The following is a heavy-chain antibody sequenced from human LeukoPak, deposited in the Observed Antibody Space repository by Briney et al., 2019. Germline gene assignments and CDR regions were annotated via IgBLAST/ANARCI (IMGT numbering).Heavy chain of an antibody. V-gene: IGHV3-7*01. Sequence: GGSLRLSCAASGFTFSSYWMSWVRQAPGKGLEWVANIKQDGSEKYYVDSVKGRFTISRDNSKNTLYLQMNSLRAEDTAVYYCAKDPRLGWFGESYYYYYGMDVWGQGTTVTVSS. CDR3: AKDPRLGWFGESYYYYYGMDV. CDR2: IKQDGSEK. D-gene: IGHD3-10*01. CDR1: GFTFSSYW. J-gene: IGHJ6*02.